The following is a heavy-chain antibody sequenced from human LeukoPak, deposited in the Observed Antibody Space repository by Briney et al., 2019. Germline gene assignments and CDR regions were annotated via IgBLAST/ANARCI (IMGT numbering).Heavy chain of an antibody. CDR1: GGSFSGYY. D-gene: IGHD6-19*01. CDR3: ARSSGSVSGWRYDAFDI. J-gene: IGHJ3*02. CDR2: INHSGST. Sequence: PSETLSLTCAVYGGSFSGYYWSWIRQPPGKGLEWIGEINHSGSTNYNPSLKSRVTISVDTSKNQFSLKLSSVTAADTAVYYCARSSGSVSGWRYDAFDIWGQGTMVTVSS. V-gene: IGHV4-34*01.